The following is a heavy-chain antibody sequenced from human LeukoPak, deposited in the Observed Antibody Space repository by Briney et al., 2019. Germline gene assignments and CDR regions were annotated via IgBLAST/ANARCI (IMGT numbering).Heavy chain of an antibody. CDR2: IYPGEFDT. D-gene: IGHD5-12*01. Sequence: GGSLKISFKGSGSRFTSHWIGWVRPMPGKGVEWMGIIYPGEFDTRYSPSFQGQVTISADKSISTAYLQWSSLKASDTAMYYCARVSTPSAYDPFDFWGQGTLVTVSS. CDR1: GSRFTSHW. J-gene: IGHJ4*02. CDR3: ARVSTPSAYDPFDF. V-gene: IGHV5-51*01.